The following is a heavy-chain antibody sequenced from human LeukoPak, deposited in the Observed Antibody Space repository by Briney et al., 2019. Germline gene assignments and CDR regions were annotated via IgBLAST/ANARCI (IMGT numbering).Heavy chain of an antibody. V-gene: IGHV4-4*09. CDR3: ARRGGGGRGFDS. CDR1: GGSISSYY. CDR2: IYTSGST. Sequence: SETLSLTCTVSGGSISSYYWSWIRQPPGKGLEWIGYIYTSGSTNYNPSLKSRVTISVDTSKNQCSLKLSSVTAADTAVYYCARRGGGGRGFDSWGQGTIVTVS. J-gene: IGHJ3*02. D-gene: IGHD1-1*01.